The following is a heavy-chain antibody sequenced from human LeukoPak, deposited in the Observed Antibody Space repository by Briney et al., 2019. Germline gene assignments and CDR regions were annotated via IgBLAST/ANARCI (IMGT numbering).Heavy chain of an antibody. CDR1: GFTFSSYS. J-gene: IGHJ3*02. D-gene: IGHD3-22*01. CDR3: ARDIGYYYDSRDHDAFDI. V-gene: IGHV3-21*01. Sequence: GGSLRLSCAASGFTFSSYSMNWVRQAPGKGLEWVSPICSSSSYIYYADSVKGRFTISRDNAKNSLYLQMNSLRAEDTAVYYCARDIGYYYDSRDHDAFDIWGQGTMVTVSS. CDR2: ICSSSSYI.